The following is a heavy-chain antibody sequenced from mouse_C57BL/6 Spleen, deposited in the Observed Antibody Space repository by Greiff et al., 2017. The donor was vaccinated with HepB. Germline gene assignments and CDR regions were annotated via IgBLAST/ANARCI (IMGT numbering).Heavy chain of an antibody. CDR1: GFTFSDYY. J-gene: IGHJ4*01. CDR2: INYDGSST. Sequence: EVHLVESEGGLVQPGSSMKLSCTASGFTFSDYYMAWVRQVPEKGLEWVANINYDGSSTYYLDSLKSRFIISRDNAKNILYLQMSSLKSEDTATYYCARDAPYYGSSSYAMDYWGQGTSVTVSS. V-gene: IGHV5-16*01. D-gene: IGHD1-1*01. CDR3: ARDAPYYGSSSYAMDY.